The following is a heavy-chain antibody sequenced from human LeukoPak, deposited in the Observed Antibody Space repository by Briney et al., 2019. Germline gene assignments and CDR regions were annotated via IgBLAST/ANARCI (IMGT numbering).Heavy chain of an antibody. Sequence: ASVKVSCKASGYTFTSYGISWVRQAPGQGLEWMGWISAYNGNTNYAQKLQGRVTMTTDTSTSTAYMELRSLRSDATAVYYCARVKRLADYFDYWGQGTLVTVSS. CDR1: GYTFTSYG. CDR3: ARVKRLADYFDY. CDR2: ISAYNGNT. D-gene: IGHD3-22*01. J-gene: IGHJ4*02. V-gene: IGHV1-18*01.